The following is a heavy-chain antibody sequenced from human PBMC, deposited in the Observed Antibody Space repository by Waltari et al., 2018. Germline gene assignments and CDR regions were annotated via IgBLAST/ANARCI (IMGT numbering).Heavy chain of an antibody. J-gene: IGHJ6*02. D-gene: IGHD3-10*01. CDR1: GYTLTELS. CDR3: ATYGSGSYPYYYYYGMDV. CDR2: FDPEDGET. Sequence: QVQLVQSGAEVKKPGASVKVSCKVSGYTLTELSMHWVRQAPGKGLEWMGGFDPEDGETIYAQKFQGRVTMTEDTSTDTAYMELSSLRSEDTAVYYCATYGSGSYPYYYYYGMDVWGQGTTVTVSS. V-gene: IGHV1-24*01.